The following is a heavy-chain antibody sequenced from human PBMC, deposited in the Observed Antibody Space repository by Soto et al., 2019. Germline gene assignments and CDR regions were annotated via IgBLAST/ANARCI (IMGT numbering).Heavy chain of an antibody. Sequence: QVQLVQSGAEVKKPGSSVKVSCKASGGTFSSYTISWVRQAPGQGLEWMGRIIPILGIANYAQKFQGRVTITADKSTSTAYMELSSLRSEDTAVYYCARETVATGRALHFDYWGQGTLVTVSS. D-gene: IGHD5-12*01. CDR1: GGTFSSYT. CDR2: IIPILGIA. V-gene: IGHV1-69*08. J-gene: IGHJ4*02. CDR3: ARETVATGRALHFDY.